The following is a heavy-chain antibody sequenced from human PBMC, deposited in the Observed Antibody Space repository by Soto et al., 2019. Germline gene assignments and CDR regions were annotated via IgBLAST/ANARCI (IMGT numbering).Heavy chain of an antibody. D-gene: IGHD1-26*01. Sequence: GGSLRLSCAASGFTFSSYSMNWVRQAPGKGLEWVSYISSSSSSTMYYADSVKGRFTISRDNAKNSLFLHMNSLRDEDTAVYYCARDSTDADSGSYSGDYWGQGTLVTVSS. CDR3: ARDSTDADSGSYSGDY. CDR2: ISSSSSSTM. V-gene: IGHV3-48*02. CDR1: GFTFSSYS. J-gene: IGHJ4*02.